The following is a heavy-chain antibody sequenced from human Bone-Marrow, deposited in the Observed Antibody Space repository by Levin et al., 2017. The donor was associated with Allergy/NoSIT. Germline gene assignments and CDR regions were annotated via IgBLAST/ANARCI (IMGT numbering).Heavy chain of an antibody. J-gene: IGHJ6*02. CDR2: ISYDGSNK. Sequence: QPGGSLRLSCAASGFTFSSYGMHWVRQAPGKGLEWVAVISYDGSNKYYADSVKGRFTISRDNSKNTLYLQMNSLRAEDTAVYYCAKDLRIAAAGHYYYGMDVWGQGTTVTVSS. D-gene: IGHD6-13*01. V-gene: IGHV3-30*18. CDR1: GFTFSSYG. CDR3: AKDLRIAAAGHYYYGMDV.